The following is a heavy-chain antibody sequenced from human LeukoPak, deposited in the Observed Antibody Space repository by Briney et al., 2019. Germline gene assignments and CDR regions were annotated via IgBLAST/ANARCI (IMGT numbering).Heavy chain of an antibody. CDR2: ISSSSSYI. CDR1: GFTFSSYS. J-gene: IGHJ4*02. D-gene: IGHD1-26*01. V-gene: IGHV3-21*04. CDR3: ARVRVGATKDY. Sequence: GGSLRLSCAASGFTFSSYSMNWVRQAPGKGLEWVSFISSSSSYIYYADSVKGRFTISRDNAKNSLYLQMNSLRAEDTAVYYCARVRVGATKDYWGQGTLVTVSS.